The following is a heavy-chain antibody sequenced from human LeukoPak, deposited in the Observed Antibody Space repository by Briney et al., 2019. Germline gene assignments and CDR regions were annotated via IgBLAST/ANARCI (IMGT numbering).Heavy chain of an antibody. CDR3: ARGRIGLLWFGELER. Sequence: SVKVSCKASGGTFSSYAISWVRQAPGQGLEYMAGIIPIFGTANYAQKFQGRVTINVDESTSTAYTELSSLRYEDTAVYYCARGRIGLLWFGELERWGQGTLVTVSS. V-gene: IGHV1-69*13. CDR1: GGTFSSYA. CDR2: IIPIFGTA. D-gene: IGHD3-10*01. J-gene: IGHJ4*02.